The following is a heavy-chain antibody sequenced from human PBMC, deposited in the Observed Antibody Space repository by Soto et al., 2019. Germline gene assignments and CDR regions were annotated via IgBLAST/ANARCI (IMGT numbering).Heavy chain of an antibody. CDR2: IYYSGST. CDR3: ATSSVVAPAAYVH. Sequence: SETLSLTCTVSGGSISSGGYYWSWIRQHPGKGLEWIGYIYYSGSTYYNPSLKSRVTISVDTSKNQFSLKLSSVTAADTAVYYCATSSVVAPAAYVHWGQGTLVTVSS. J-gene: IGHJ4*02. D-gene: IGHD2-2*01. V-gene: IGHV4-31*03. CDR1: GGSISSGGYY.